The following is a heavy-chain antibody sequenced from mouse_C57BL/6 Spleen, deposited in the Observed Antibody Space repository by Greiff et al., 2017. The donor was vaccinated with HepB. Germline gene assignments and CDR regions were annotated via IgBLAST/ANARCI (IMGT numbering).Heavy chain of an antibody. CDR1: GYSFTDYN. V-gene: IGHV1-39*01. CDR3: ARGGYGSSYPAWFAY. Sequence: EVQLQQSGPELVKPGASVKISCKASGYSFTDYNMNWVKQSNGKSLEWIGVINPNYGTTSYNQKFKGKATLTVDQSSSTAYMQLNSLTSEDSAVYYCARGGYGSSYPAWFAYWGQGTLVTVSA. CDR2: INPNYGTT. D-gene: IGHD1-1*01. J-gene: IGHJ3*01.